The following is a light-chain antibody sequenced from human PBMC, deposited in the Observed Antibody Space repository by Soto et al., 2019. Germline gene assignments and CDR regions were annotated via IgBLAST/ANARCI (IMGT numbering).Light chain of an antibody. Sequence: IVLTQSPATLSLSPWERATLSCRASQSVSSYLAWYQQKPGQAPRLLIYDASNRATGIPARFSGSGSGTDFSLTISRLEPEDFAVYYCQQYGSSPYNFGQGTKVDIK. CDR3: QQYGSSPYN. CDR1: QSVSSY. J-gene: IGKJ2*01. V-gene: IGKV3-11*01. CDR2: DAS.